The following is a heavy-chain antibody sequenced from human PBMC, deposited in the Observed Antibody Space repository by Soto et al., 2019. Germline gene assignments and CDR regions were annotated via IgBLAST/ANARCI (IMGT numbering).Heavy chain of an antibody. J-gene: IGHJ6*03. V-gene: IGHV4-39*01. Sequence: SETLSLTCTVSGGSISSSSYYWGWIRQPPGKGLEWIGSIYYSGSTYYNPPLKSRVTISVDTSKNQFSLKLSSVTAADTAVYYCARHDSAPSYYYYYMDVWGKGTTVTVSS. CDR2: IYYSGST. D-gene: IGHD2-21*01. CDR1: GGSISSSSYY. CDR3: ARHDSAPSYYYYYMDV.